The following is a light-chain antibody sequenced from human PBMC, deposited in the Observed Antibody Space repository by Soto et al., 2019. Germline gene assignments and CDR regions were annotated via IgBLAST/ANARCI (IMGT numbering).Light chain of an antibody. J-gene: IGLJ1*01. V-gene: IGLV2-14*03. Sequence: QSVLTQPASVSGSPGQSITISCTGTSSDVGAYEYVSWYQQHPGKAPKLLIYDVSNRPSGVSTRFSGSKSGNTASLTISGLQADDEGDYYCTSYTTRRLYVFGRRTMVTGL. CDR2: DVS. CDR3: TSYTTRRLYV. CDR1: SSDVGAYEY.